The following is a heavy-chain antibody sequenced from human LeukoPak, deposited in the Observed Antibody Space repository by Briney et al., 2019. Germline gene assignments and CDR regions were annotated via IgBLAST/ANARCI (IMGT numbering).Heavy chain of an antibody. Sequence: GGSLRLSCAASGFIFNTYWMSWVRQAPGKGLEWVAIIKQDGSETHYVDSVKGRFTISRDNAKNTLYLQMNSLRAEDTSVYYCARRAAALGAFDYWGQGTLVTVSS. J-gene: IGHJ4*02. CDR2: IKQDGSET. D-gene: IGHD6-13*01. CDR1: GFIFNTYW. CDR3: ARRAAALGAFDY. V-gene: IGHV3-7*01.